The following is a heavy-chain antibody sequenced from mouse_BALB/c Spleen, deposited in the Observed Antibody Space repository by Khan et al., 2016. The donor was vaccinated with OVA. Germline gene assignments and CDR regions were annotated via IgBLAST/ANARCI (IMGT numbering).Heavy chain of an antibody. D-gene: IGHD1-1*01. J-gene: IGHJ4*01. Sequence: EVELVESGAELVKPGASVKLSCTASGFNIKDTYIHWVKQRPEQGLEWIGWIDPANGNSKYDPRFQGKATLTADTSSNTAYLQLSSLTSEDAAVYYCTRTIYYYDAMDYWGQGTSVTVSS. CDR2: IDPANGNS. CDR3: TRTIYYYDAMDY. V-gene: IGHV14-3*02. CDR1: GFNIKDTY.